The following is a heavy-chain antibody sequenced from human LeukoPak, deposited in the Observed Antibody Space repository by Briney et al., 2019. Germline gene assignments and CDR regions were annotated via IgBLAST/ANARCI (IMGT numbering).Heavy chain of an antibody. V-gene: IGHV3-23*01. J-gene: IGHJ3*02. CDR3: AKPRTYYYDSSGHHDAFDI. CDR2: ISGSGGST. CDR1: GFTFSSYA. Sequence: GGTLRLSCAASGFTFSSYAMSWVRQAPGKGLEWVSAISGSGGSTYYAASVKGRFTIYRDNSKNTLYLKMNSLRAEDTDVYYCAKPRTYYYDSSGHHDAFDIWGQGTMVTVSS. D-gene: IGHD3-22*01.